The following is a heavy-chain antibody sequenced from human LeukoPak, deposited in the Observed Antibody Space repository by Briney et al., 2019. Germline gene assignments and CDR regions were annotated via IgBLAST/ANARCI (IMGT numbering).Heavy chain of an antibody. CDR1: DDSITMYY. V-gene: IGHV4-59*12. CDR3: ARFLGWEDYSHYYYMDV. CDR2: VDHTGST. J-gene: IGHJ6*03. D-gene: IGHD1-26*01. Sequence: ETLSLTCSVSDDSITMYYWTWIRQPPGKGLEWIGYVDHTGSTNFNPSLNGRVSISRDTTNNLFSLRLRSVTAADTAVYYCARFLGWEDYSHYYYMDVWGKGTTVTVSS.